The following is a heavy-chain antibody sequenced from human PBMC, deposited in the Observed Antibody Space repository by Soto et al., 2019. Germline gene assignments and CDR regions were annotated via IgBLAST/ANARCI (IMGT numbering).Heavy chain of an antibody. CDR2: IYHTGNA. D-gene: IGHD3-22*01. CDR3: ARDFFDSSDYTTNWFDP. Sequence: PSETLSLTCSVSGDSISNGRFYWAWIRQPPGEGLEWIGSIYHTGNAYYNPSLKSRVTISVDTSKNQFSLKLTSVTAADAALYYCARDFFDSSDYTTNWFDPWGQGTLVTVSS. V-gene: IGHV4-39*01. J-gene: IGHJ5*02. CDR1: GDSISNGRFY.